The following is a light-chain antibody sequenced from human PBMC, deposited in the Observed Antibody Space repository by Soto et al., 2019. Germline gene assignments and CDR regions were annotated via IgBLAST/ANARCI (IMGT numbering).Light chain of an antibody. V-gene: IGKV3D-15*01. J-gene: IGKJ3*01. CDR3: QQYNNWPLT. CDR2: GAS. CDR1: QSVSSN. Sequence: EIVMSHSPAAVSVSPGERATLSCRASQSVSSNLAWYQQKPGQAPRLLIYGASTRATGIPARFSGSGSGTEFTLTISSLQSEDFAVYYCQQYNNWPLTFGPGTKVDIK.